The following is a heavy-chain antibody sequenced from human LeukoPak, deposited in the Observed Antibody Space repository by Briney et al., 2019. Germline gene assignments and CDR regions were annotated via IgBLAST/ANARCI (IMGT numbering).Heavy chain of an antibody. D-gene: IGHD1-20*01. CDR3: ARVYNWNPRYYYMDV. V-gene: IGHV3-7*01. CDR1: GFTFSSYW. J-gene: IGHJ6*03. CDR2: IKQDGSEK. Sequence: GGSLRLSCAASGFTFSSYWMSWVRQAPGKGLEWVANIKQDGSEKYYVDSVKGRFTISRDNAKNSLYLQMNSLRAEDTAVYYCARVYNWNPRYYYMDVWGKGTTVTVSS.